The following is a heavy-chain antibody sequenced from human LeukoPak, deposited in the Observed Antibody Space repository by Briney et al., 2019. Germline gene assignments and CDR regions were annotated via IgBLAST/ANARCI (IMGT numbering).Heavy chain of an antibody. D-gene: IGHD3-3*01. CDR3: AKTDRVLRFLEWLLRPLYFDY. CDR2: ISGSGGST. CDR1: GFTFSSYA. V-gene: IGHV3-23*01. J-gene: IGHJ4*02. Sequence: GGSLRLSCAASGFTFSSYAMSWVRQAPGKGLEWVSAISGSGGSTYYADSVKGRFTTSRDNSKNTLYLQMNSLRAEDTAVYYCAKTDRVLRFLEWLLRPLYFDYWGQGTLVTVSS.